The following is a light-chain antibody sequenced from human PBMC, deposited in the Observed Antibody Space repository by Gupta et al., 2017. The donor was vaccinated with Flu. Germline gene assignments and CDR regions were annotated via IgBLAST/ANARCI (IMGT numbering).Light chain of an antibody. J-gene: IGLJ1*01. CDR1: SSDVGRSDS. V-gene: IGLV2-14*03. CDR2: DVT. CDR3: SSYTSTSTFYV. Sequence: QSALTQPASVSGSPGQSITISCTGTSSDVGRSDSVSWYQQHPDKAPKLIIFDVTNRPSGVYSRFSGSKSGNTASLTISGLQAEDETDYYCSSYTSTSTFYVFGTGTRVTVL.